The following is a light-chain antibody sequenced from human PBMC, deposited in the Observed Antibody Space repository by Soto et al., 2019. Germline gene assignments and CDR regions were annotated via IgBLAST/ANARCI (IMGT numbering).Light chain of an antibody. V-gene: IGKV3-20*01. CDR3: QQHGDAPIT. Sequence: IVLTQSPCTLSLSPWERATLSCRASQPISSHRYLAWYQQKPGQAPRVLIYGASSRATGIPDRFSGSGSGTDFSLTTSRLEPEDFAVYYCQQHGDAPITCGQGTRREIK. CDR2: GAS. CDR1: QPISSHRY. J-gene: IGKJ5*01.